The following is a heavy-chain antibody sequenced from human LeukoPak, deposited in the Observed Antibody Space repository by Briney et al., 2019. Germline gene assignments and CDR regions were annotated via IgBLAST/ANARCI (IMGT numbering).Heavy chain of an antibody. CDR1: GYSISSGYY. D-gene: IGHD3-22*01. J-gene: IGHJ4*02. CDR2: IYYSGST. CDR3: ARYDSRTYYFDY. Sequence: SETLSLTCTVSGYSISSGYYWGWIRQPPGKGLEWIGYIYYSGSTNYNPSLKSRVTISVDTSKNQFSLKLSSVTAADTAVYYCARYDSRTYYFDYWGQGTLVTVSS. V-gene: IGHV4-61*01.